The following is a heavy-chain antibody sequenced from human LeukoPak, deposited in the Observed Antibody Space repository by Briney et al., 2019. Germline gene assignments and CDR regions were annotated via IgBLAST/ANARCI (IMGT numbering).Heavy chain of an antibody. CDR2: IKRKTEGGTT. CDR1: GFTFSNAW. V-gene: IGHV3-15*01. CDR3: TTAANYYFSGIFDS. J-gene: IGHJ4*02. Sequence: GGALRLSCAASGFTFSNAWMRWVRQAPGKGREGVGRIKRKTEGGTTDSAAPVKGRSTISRDDSKNTRYLQMTSLKTEDTAVYYCTTAANYYFSGIFDSWGEGTLATASS. D-gene: IGHD3-10*01.